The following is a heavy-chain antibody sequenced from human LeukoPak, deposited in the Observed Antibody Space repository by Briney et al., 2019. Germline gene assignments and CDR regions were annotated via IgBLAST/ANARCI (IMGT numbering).Heavy chain of an antibody. D-gene: IGHD7-27*01. CDR3: VRDLGRESIFDY. J-gene: IGHJ4*02. Sequence: GGSLRLSCAASGFSSSDYSLNWVRQAPGKGLEWVSSISKGSGYIYYTDSVKGRFTISRDNAKNSLFLQMNSLRAEDTAVYYCVRDLGRESIFDYWGQGTLVTVSS. CDR2: ISKGSGYI. V-gene: IGHV3-21*01. CDR1: GFSSSDYS.